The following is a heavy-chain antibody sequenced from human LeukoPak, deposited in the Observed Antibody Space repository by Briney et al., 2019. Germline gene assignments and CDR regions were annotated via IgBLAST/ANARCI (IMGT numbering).Heavy chain of an antibody. D-gene: IGHD3-22*01. Sequence: PGGSLRLSCAASAFILSSYWMSWVRQAPRIGLEWVASINEGGSETYYVESVKVLFTISRDSAKNALYLQMNSLRAENTAVYYCVRDTDRRSDYWGQGTLVTVSS. CDR3: VRDTDRRSDY. CDR1: AFILSSYW. V-gene: IGHV3-7*05. J-gene: IGHJ4*02. CDR2: INEGGSET.